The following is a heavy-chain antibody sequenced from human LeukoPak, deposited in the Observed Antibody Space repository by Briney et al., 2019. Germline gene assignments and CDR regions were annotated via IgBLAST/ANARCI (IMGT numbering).Heavy chain of an antibody. CDR2: IYTSGST. D-gene: IGHD6-6*01. V-gene: IGHV4-4*07. Sequence: SETLSLTCIVSGGSISSYYWSWIRQPAGKGLEWIGRIYTSGSTNYNPSLKSRVTMSVDTSKNQFSLKLSSVTAADTAVYYCARVTYSSSSVSLDAFDIWGQGTMVTVPS. CDR3: ARVTYSSSSVSLDAFDI. J-gene: IGHJ3*02. CDR1: GGSISSYY.